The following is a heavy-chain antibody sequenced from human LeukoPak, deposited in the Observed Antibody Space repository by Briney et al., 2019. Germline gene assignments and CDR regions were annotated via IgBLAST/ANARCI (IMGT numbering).Heavy chain of an antibody. V-gene: IGHV4-59*01. Sequence: KPSETLSLTCTVSGGSISSYYWSWIRQPPGRGRGWIGYIYYSGSTNYNPSLKSRVTISVDTSKNQFSLKLSSVTAADTAVYYCARVLYYYDSSGYYYDAFDIWGQGTMVTVSS. CDR2: IYYSGST. CDR3: ARVLYYYDSSGYYYDAFDI. CDR1: GGSISSYY. D-gene: IGHD3-22*01. J-gene: IGHJ3*02.